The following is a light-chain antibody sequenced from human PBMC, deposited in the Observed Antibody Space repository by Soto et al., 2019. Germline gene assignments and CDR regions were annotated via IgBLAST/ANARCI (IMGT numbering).Light chain of an antibody. CDR2: SNN. Sequence: VLTQPPSASGIPGQRVTISCSGSSSNIGSNYVYWYQQLPGTAPKLLIYSNNQRPSGVPDRFSGSKSGTSASLAISGLRSEDEADYYCAAWDDSLSVYVFGTGTKLTVL. V-gene: IGLV1-47*02. J-gene: IGLJ1*01. CDR3: AAWDDSLSVYV. CDR1: SSNIGSNY.